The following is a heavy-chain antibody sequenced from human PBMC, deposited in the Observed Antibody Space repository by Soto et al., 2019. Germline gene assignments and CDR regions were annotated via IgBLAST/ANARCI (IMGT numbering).Heavy chain of an antibody. J-gene: IGHJ5*02. Sequence: PGESLKISCKGSGYSFTNYWIGWVRQMPGEGLEWMGLIYPGDSDTRYSPSFQGQVTISADKSINTAYLQWSSLKAADTAMYYCARHCGGWDNWFDPWGQGTLVTVSS. CDR3: ARHCGGWDNWFDP. CDR1: GYSFTNYW. CDR2: IYPGDSDT. D-gene: IGHD6-19*01. V-gene: IGHV5-51*01.